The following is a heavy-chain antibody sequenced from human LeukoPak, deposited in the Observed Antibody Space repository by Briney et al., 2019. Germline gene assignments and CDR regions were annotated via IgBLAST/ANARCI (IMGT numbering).Heavy chain of an antibody. CDR3: ARDQPPVYYYGSGSYYKGYYYYGMDV. D-gene: IGHD3-10*01. V-gene: IGHV1-18*01. J-gene: IGHJ6*02. CDR2: ISAYNGNT. Sequence: ASVKVSCKASGYTFTSYGISWVRQAPGQGLEWMGWISAYNGNTNYAQKLQGRVTMTTDTSTSTAYMELRSLRSDDTAVYYCARDQPPVYYYGSGSYYKGYYYYGMDVWGQGTTVTVSS. CDR1: GYTFTSYG.